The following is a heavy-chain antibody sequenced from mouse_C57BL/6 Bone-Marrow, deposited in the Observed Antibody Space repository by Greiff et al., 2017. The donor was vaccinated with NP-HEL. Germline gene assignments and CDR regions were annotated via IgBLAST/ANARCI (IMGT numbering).Heavy chain of an antibody. CDR3: ARDHYYGSTPFDY. V-gene: IGHV14-3*01. Sequence: VQLKESVAELVRPGASVKLSCTASGFNIKNTYMHWVKQRPEQGLEWIGRIDPANGNTKYAPKFQGKATITADTSSNTAYLQLSSLTSEDTAIYYCARDHYYGSTPFDYWGQGTTLTVSS. CDR2: IDPANGNT. J-gene: IGHJ2*01. D-gene: IGHD1-1*01. CDR1: GFNIKNTY.